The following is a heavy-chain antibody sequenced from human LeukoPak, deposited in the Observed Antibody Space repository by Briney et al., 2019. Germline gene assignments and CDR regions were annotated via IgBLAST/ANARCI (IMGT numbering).Heavy chain of an antibody. J-gene: IGHJ3*02. CDR1: GFGLINSD. CDR3: ARNRVGFHYADAFDM. CDR2: IRYDGSDK. D-gene: IGHD5-24*01. V-gene: IGHV3-30*02. Sequence: GGSLRLSCASSGFGLINSDMHWVRQAPGKGPEWVAFIRYDGSDKYYADSLKGRFTISRDNSKNTLYLQMNSLSGEDTAVYYCARNRVGFHYADAFDMWGQGTMVTVSS.